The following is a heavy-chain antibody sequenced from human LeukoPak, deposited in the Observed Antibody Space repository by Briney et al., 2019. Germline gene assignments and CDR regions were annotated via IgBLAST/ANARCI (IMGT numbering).Heavy chain of an antibody. CDR1: GYSFTSYW. J-gene: IGHJ6*02. D-gene: IGHD2-15*01. CDR3: ARGGTVNVYYYYGMDV. V-gene: IGHV5-51*01. Sequence: GESPKISCKGSGYSFTSYWIGWVRQMPGKGLEWMGIIYPGDSDTRYSPSFQGQVTISADKSISTAYLQWSSLKASDTAMYYCARGGTVNVYYYYGMDVWGQGTTVTVSS. CDR2: IYPGDSDT.